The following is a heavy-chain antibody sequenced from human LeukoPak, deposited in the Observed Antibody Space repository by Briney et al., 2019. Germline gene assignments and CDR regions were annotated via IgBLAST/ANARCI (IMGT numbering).Heavy chain of an antibody. CDR3: VRDVGGDYYLDY. J-gene: IGHJ4*02. Sequence: GGSLRLSCAASGLTFSSYSMNWVRQAPGKGLEWVSSISSSSSYIYYADSVKGRFTISRDNAKNSLYLQMNSLRAEDTAVYYCVRDVGGDYYLDYWGQGTLVTVSS. V-gene: IGHV3-21*01. D-gene: IGHD2-21*02. CDR1: GLTFSSYS. CDR2: ISSSSSYI.